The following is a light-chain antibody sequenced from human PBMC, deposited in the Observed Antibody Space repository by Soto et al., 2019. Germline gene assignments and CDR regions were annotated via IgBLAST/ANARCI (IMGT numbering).Light chain of an antibody. V-gene: IGKV3-11*01. CDR2: DAS. Sequence: VLTQSPATLSLSPGERATLSCRASQSVSSYLAWYQQKPGQAPSLLIYDASNRATGIPARFSGSGSGTDFTLTISSLEPEDFAVYYCQQRSDWLPLTFGGGTKVEIK. CDR3: QQRSDWLPLT. CDR1: QSVSSY. J-gene: IGKJ4*01.